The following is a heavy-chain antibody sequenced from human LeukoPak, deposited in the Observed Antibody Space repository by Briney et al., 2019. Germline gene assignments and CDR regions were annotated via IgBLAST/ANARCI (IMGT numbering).Heavy chain of an antibody. Sequence: PSETLSLTCAVYGGSFSSYYWGWIRQPPGKGLEWIGSIYYSGSTYYNPSPKSRVTISVDTSKNQFSLKLSSVTAADTAVYYCARGSAAASYPVDYWGQGTLVTVSS. CDR1: GGSFSSYY. CDR2: IYYSGST. CDR3: ARGSAAASYPVDY. V-gene: IGHV4-39*07. J-gene: IGHJ4*02. D-gene: IGHD6-13*01.